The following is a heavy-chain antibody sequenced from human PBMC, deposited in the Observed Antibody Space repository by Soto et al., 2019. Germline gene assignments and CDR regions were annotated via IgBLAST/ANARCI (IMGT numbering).Heavy chain of an antibody. CDR1: GGSISSYY. V-gene: IGHV4-59*08. D-gene: IGHD3-10*01. CDR2: IYYSGST. J-gene: IGHJ4*02. CDR3: ARHTYYYGSGNLHYFDY. Sequence: SETLSLTCTVSGGSISSYYLSWIRQPPGKGLEWIGYIYYSGSTNYNPSLKSRVTISVDTSKNQFSLKLSSVTAADTAVYYCARHTYYYGSGNLHYFDYWGQGTLVTVSS.